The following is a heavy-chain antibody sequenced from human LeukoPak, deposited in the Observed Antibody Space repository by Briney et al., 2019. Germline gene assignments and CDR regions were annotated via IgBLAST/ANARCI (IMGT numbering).Heavy chain of an antibody. CDR2: IYHSGST. CDR1: GGSISSGDYY. CDR3: ARGQQLANYYYYYMDV. V-gene: IGHV4-30-2*06. D-gene: IGHD6-13*01. J-gene: IGHJ6*03. Sequence: SETLSLTCTVSGGSISSGDYYWSWIRQSPGKGLEWIGYIYHSGSTYYNPSLKSRVTISVDRSKNQFSLQLSSVTAADTAIYYCARGQQLANYYYYYMDVWGTGTTVTVFS.